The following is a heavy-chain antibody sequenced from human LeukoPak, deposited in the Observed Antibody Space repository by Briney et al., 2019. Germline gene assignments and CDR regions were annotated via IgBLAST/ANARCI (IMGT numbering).Heavy chain of an antibody. J-gene: IGHJ4*02. V-gene: IGHV3-23*01. D-gene: IGHD6-19*01. CDR1: GFTFSSYA. Sequence: GVLRLSCAASGFTFSSYAMTWVRQAPGKGLEWVSSISGSGDNTYYAESVKGRFTISRDNSKNTLFLQMNSLRAEDTAVFYCAKRSGYTTGWFFDFWGQGTLVTVSS. CDR3: AKRSGYTTGWFFDF. CDR2: ISGSGDNT.